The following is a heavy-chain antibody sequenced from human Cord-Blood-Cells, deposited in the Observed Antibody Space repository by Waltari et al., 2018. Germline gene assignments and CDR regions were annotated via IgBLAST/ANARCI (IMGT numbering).Heavy chain of an antibody. CDR2: IYYSGST. V-gene: IGHV4-39*01. CDR3: ARHSWASCYDY. J-gene: IGHJ4*02. D-gene: IGHD2-2*01. Sequence: QLQLQESGPGLVKPSETLSLTCTVSGGSISSSSYYWGWIRQPPGKGLEWIGSIYYSGSTYYNPSLKSRVTISVDTSKNQFSLKLSSVTAADTAVYYYARHSWASCYDYWGQGTLVTVSS. CDR1: GGSISSSSYY.